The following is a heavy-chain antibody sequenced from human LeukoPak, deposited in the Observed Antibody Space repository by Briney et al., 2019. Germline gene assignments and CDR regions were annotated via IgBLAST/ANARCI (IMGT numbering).Heavy chain of an antibody. Sequence: GGSLRLSCSASGFTFSSYAMYWVRQAQGKGLESVSAISSNGGSTYYADSVKGRFTTSRDNSKNTLYLQMSSLRAEDTAVYYCVASIAVAAFDYWGQGTLVTVSS. CDR3: VASIAVAAFDY. V-gene: IGHV3-64D*06. CDR2: ISSNGGST. D-gene: IGHD6-19*01. J-gene: IGHJ4*02. CDR1: GFTFSSYA.